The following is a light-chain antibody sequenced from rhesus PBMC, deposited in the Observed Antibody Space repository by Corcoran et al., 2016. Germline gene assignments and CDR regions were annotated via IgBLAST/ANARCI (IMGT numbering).Light chain of an antibody. CDR3: HHTYGTPFT. J-gene: IGKJ3*01. CDR1: ENVNKY. V-gene: IGKV1-74*01. Sequence: DIQMTQSPSSLSASVGDRVTITWRTSENVNKYLNWYQQKPGKAPKDLSYKPSTLQSGVTSRNSGSGSGTDYTFSLTSLPFDDFAPYFSHHTYGTPFTFGPWTKLDI. CDR2: KPS.